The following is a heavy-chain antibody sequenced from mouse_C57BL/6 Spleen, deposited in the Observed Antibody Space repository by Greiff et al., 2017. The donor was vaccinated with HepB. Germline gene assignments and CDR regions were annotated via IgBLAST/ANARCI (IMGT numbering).Heavy chain of an antibody. Sequence: EVQLQQSVAELVRPGASVKLSCTASGFNIKNTYMHWVKQRPEQGLEWIGRIDPANGNTKYAPKFQGKATITADTSSNTAYLQLSSLTSEDTAIYYGASIYYGYDDSPYYFDYWGQGTTLTVSS. CDR2: IDPANGNT. J-gene: IGHJ2*01. D-gene: IGHD2-2*01. CDR1: GFNIKNTY. CDR3: ASIYYGYDDSPYYFDY. V-gene: IGHV14-3*01.